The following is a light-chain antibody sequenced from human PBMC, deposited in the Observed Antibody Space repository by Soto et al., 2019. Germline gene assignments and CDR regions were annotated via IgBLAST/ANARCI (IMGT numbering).Light chain of an antibody. J-gene: IGLJ2*01. V-gene: IGLV1-36*01. CDR3: ASWDDNLNGPV. Sequence: QSVLTQPPSVSEAPRQRVTISCSGSSSNIGNNPVNWNQQVPGKAPKLLIYYDDMLYSGDSDRFSGSKSGTSASLAISGLQSEDEADYYCASWDDNLNGPVFGRWTKLTVL. CDR1: SSNIGNNP. CDR2: YDD.